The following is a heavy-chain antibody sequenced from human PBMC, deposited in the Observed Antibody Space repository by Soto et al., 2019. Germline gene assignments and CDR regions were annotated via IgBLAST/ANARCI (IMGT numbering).Heavy chain of an antibody. CDR1: GFTFDSYA. CDR2: IRGSADGT. Sequence: EVKLLESGGGLAQPGGSLRLSCVGSGFTFDSYAISWVRQAPGERLQWMAAIRGSADGTDYAHSVRGRFTISRDNAKKTVHLQMDSLRVEDTAVYFCAKDTVGGYSFWSGYYSDGLDVWGQGTLVSVS. J-gene: IGHJ3*01. CDR3: AKDTVGGYSFWSGYYSDGLDV. D-gene: IGHD3-3*01. V-gene: IGHV3-23*01.